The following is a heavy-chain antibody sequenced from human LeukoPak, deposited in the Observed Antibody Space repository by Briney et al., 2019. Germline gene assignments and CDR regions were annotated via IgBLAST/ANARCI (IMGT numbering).Heavy chain of an antibody. V-gene: IGHV4-34*01. Sequence: SETLSLTCAVYGGSFSGFYWSWIRQPPGNGLEWIGEINHSGSTNYNPSLKSRVTISVDTSKNQFSLKLSSVTAADTAVYYCARVLVYTIFGVVIPKDYMDVWGKGTTVTVSS. CDR1: GGSFSGFY. J-gene: IGHJ6*03. D-gene: IGHD3-3*01. CDR2: INHSGST. CDR3: ARVLVYTIFGVVIPKDYMDV.